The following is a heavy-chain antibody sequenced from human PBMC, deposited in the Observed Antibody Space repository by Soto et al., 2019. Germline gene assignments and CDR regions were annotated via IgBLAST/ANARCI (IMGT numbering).Heavy chain of an antibody. D-gene: IGHD4-17*01. CDR2: IYHSGST. Sequence: PSETLSLTCAVSGGSISSGGYSWGWIRQPPGKGLEWIGYIYHSGSTYYNPSLKSRVTISVDRSKNQFSLKLSSVTAADTAVYYCARGGKTVTTFDYWGQGTLVTVSS. V-gene: IGHV4-30-2*01. J-gene: IGHJ4*02. CDR3: ARGGKTVTTFDY. CDR1: GGSISSGGYS.